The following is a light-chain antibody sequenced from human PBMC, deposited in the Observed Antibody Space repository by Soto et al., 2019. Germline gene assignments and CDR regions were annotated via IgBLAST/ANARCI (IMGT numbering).Light chain of an antibody. V-gene: IGKV1-5*03. CDR3: QQYYTMYT. Sequence: DIQMTQSPSTLSASVGDRVTITSRASQIIDNWLAWYQQKPGKAPKLLIYKTSSLGSGVPSRFSGSASGTEFTLTISSLQPDDFATYYCQQYYTMYTFGRGTKLEIK. CDR1: QIIDNW. J-gene: IGKJ2*01. CDR2: KTS.